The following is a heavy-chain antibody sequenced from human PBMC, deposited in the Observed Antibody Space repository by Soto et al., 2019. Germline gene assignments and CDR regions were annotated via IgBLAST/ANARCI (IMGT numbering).Heavy chain of an antibody. CDR3: AAEVWFGEHDAFDI. CDR1: GFTFTSSA. CDR2: IVVGSGNT. V-gene: IGHV1-58*02. Sequence: SVKVSCKASGFTFTSSAIQWVRQARGQRLEWIGWIVVGSGNTNYAQKFQERVTITRDMSTSTAYMELSSLRSEDTAVYYCAAEVWFGEHDAFDIWGQGTMVTVSS. J-gene: IGHJ3*02. D-gene: IGHD3-10*01.